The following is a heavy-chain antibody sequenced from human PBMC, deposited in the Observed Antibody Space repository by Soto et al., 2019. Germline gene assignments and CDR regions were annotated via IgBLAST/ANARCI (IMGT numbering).Heavy chain of an antibody. D-gene: IGHD2-21*01. CDR3: ARGGDGYYFGAVD. CDR2: IIPKLGSA. Sequence: QVQLVQSGAEVKEPGSSVKVSCKASGGGNLRDYRTTWVRRAPGQGLEWMGGIIPKLGSANYAQNLQGRVTVTADESTNTVYMELRSLRSDDTAVYYCARGGDGYYFGAVDCGQGNPVTVSS. CDR1: GGGNLRDYR. J-gene: IGHJ4*02. V-gene: IGHV1-69*01.